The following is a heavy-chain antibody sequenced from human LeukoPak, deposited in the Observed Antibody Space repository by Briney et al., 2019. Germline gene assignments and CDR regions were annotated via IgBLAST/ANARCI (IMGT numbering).Heavy chain of an antibody. Sequence: SETLSLTCTVSGGSISSGGYYWSWIRQPPGKGLEWIGYIYHSGSTYYNPSLKSRVTISVDRSKNQFSLKLSSVTAADTAVYYCARLRPLAGSDYWGQETLVTVSS. CDR1: GGSISSGGYY. J-gene: IGHJ4*02. CDR3: ARLRPLAGSDY. V-gene: IGHV4-30-2*01. CDR2: IYHSGST.